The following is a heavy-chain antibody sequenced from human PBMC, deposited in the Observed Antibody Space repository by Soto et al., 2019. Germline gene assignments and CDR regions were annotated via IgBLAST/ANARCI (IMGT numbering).Heavy chain of an antibody. J-gene: IGHJ3*02. V-gene: IGHV3-23*01. Sequence: EEQLLESGGGLVQPGGSLRLYCAASGFTFSRYAMTWVRQAAGQGLEWVSTIISTGGTTYYADSVKGRFTISRDNSKNTLYLQMNSLRAEDTAVYYCAKVYGDYYHAFPMWGQGTMVTVSS. CDR1: GFTFSRYA. CDR2: IISTGGTT. CDR3: AKVYGDYYHAFPM. D-gene: IGHD4-17*01.